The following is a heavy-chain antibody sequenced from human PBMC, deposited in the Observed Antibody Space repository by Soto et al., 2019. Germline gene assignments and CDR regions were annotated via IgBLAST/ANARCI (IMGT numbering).Heavy chain of an antibody. CDR1: GYTFTSYA. J-gene: IGHJ3*02. D-gene: IGHD1-26*01. CDR2: INAGNGNT. CDR3: ARAYSASYYDLEAFDI. Sequence: ASVKVSCKASGYTFTSYAMHWVRQAPGQRLEWMGWINAGNGNTKYSQKFQGRVTITRDTSASTAYMELSSLRSEDTAVYYCARAYSASYYDLEAFDIWGQGTMVTVSS. V-gene: IGHV1-3*01.